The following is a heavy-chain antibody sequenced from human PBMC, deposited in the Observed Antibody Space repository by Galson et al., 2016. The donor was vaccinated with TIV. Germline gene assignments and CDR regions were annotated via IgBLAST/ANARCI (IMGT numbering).Heavy chain of an antibody. V-gene: IGHV4-34*01. CDR1: GGSVSGYY. J-gene: IGHJ5*02. CDR3: ARDKYCSSTTCSTHYCGGGSCSGWFDP. Sequence: ETLSLTCAVYGGSVSGYYWSWIRQSPGKGLEWIGEVNHSGSTNYNPSLKSRVSISGDTSKNHFSLKLSSVTAADTAVYYCARDKYCSSTTCSTHYCGGGSCSGWFDPWGQGTLVTVSS. D-gene: IGHD2-2*02. CDR2: VNHSGST.